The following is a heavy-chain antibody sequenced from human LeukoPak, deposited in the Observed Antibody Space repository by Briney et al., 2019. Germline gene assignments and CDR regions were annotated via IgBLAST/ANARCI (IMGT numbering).Heavy chain of an antibody. D-gene: IGHD3-22*01. CDR2: IIPIFGTA. Sequence: ASVKVSCKASGGTFSSYAISWVRQAPGQGLEWMGGIIPIFGTANYAQKFQGRVTITADESTSTAYMELRSLRSDDTAVYYCARADLKDYYDSSGYYLPSSFDYWGQGTLVTVSS. CDR1: GGTFSSYA. CDR3: ARADLKDYYDSSGYYLPSSFDY. V-gene: IGHV1-69*13. J-gene: IGHJ4*02.